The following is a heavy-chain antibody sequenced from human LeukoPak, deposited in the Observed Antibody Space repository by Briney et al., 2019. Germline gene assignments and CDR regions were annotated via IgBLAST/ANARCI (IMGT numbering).Heavy chain of an antibody. CDR2: IYYSGST. Sequence: SETLSLTCTVSGGSISSSSYYWGWIRQPPGKGLEWIGSIYYSGSTYYNPSLKSRVTISVDTSKNQFSLKLSSVTAADPAVYYCARHGDNSFSGVVGGDFDYWGQGTLVTVSS. J-gene: IGHJ4*02. CDR1: GGSISSSSYY. V-gene: IGHV4-39*01. D-gene: IGHD3-3*02. CDR3: ARHGDNSFSGVVGGDFDY.